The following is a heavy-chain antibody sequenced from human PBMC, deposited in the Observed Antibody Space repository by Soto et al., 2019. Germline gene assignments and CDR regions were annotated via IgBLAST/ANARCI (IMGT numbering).Heavy chain of an antibody. Sequence: QVQLVESGGGMVQPGTSLRLSCAVSGFTFSTYDMHWVRQAPGQGLEWVAVVSYDTAYENYADSVKGRFTISRDNSKNILYLQMSSLRAEDTAVYYCAKVAISKSSAVTFDSWGRGTLVTVSS. CDR3: AKVAISKSSAVTFDS. V-gene: IGHV3-30*18. CDR2: VSYDTAYE. D-gene: IGHD2-15*01. J-gene: IGHJ4*02. CDR1: GFTFSTYD.